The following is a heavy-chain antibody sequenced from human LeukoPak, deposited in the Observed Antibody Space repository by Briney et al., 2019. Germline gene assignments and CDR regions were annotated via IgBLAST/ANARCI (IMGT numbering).Heavy chain of an antibody. Sequence: GGSLRLSCAASGFTFSSYGMHWVRQAPGKGLEWVAFIRYDGSNKYYADSVKGRFTISRDNSKNTLYLQMNSLRAEDTAVYYCARVQSSSWYGNDYWGQGTLVTVSS. CDR1: GFTFSSYG. CDR2: IRYDGSNK. CDR3: ARVQSSSWYGNDY. J-gene: IGHJ4*02. V-gene: IGHV3-30*02. D-gene: IGHD6-13*01.